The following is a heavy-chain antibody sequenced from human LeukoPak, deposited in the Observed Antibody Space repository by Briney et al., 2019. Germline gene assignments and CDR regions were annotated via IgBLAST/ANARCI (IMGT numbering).Heavy chain of an antibody. CDR2: ISESGGTR. CDR1: GFTFNDAW. D-gene: IGHD5-24*01. J-gene: IGHJ3*02. V-gene: IGHV3-23*01. Sequence: GGSLRLSCAASGFTFNDAWMNWVRQAPGKGLEWVSAISESGGTRNYVDSVKGRFTISRDNSKNTLYLQMSSLRAEDTAVYYCVREMATITYAFDIWGQGTMVTVSS. CDR3: VREMATITYAFDI.